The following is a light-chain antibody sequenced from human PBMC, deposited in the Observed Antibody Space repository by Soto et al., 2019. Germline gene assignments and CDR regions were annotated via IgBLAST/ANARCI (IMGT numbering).Light chain of an antibody. Sequence: EIVLTQSPGTLSLSPGERATLSCRASQSVSSSYLAWYQQKPGQAPKLLIFGASSRATDIPDRFSGSGSGTDFTLTIGRLEPEDFAVYYCQQFGSSSYTFGQGTKLQIK. CDR3: QQFGSSSYT. CDR2: GAS. J-gene: IGKJ2*01. CDR1: QSVSSSY. V-gene: IGKV3-20*01.